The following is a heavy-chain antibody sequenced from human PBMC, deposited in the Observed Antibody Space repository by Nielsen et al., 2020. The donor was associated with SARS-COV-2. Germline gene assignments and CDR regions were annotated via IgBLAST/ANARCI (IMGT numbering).Heavy chain of an antibody. Sequence: GESLKISCAASGFTFSSNAMSWVRQAPGKGLEWVAFIYYDGVDSYYADSVRGRFTISRDNSKNRLYLQMNSLRAGDTAVYYCARDRDGSWYFDLWGRGTLVTVSS. CDR1: GFTFSSNA. CDR3: ARDRDGSWYFDL. V-gene: IGHV3-33*08. J-gene: IGHJ2*01. D-gene: IGHD3-10*01. CDR2: IYYDGVDS.